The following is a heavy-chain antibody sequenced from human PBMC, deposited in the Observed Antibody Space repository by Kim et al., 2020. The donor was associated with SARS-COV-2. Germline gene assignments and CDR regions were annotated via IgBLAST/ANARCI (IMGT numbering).Heavy chain of an antibody. D-gene: IGHD3-10*01. V-gene: IGHV4-30-4*01. Sequence: SETLSLTCTVSGGSISSGDYYWSWIRQPPGKGLEWIGYIYYSGSTYYNPSLKSRVTISVDTSKNQFSLKLSSVTAADTAVYYCARARGSLLWFGELLIRALDYWGQGTLVTVSA. CDR3: ARARGSLLWFGELLIRALDY. CDR1: GGSISSGDYY. CDR2: IYYSGST. J-gene: IGHJ4*02.